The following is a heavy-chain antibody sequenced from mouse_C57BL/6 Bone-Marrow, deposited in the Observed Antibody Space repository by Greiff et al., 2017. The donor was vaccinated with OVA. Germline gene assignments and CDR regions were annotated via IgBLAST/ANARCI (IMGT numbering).Heavy chain of an antibody. CDR3: ARHEDYGNYKIYYAMDY. CDR2: IWSDGST. V-gene: IGHV2-6-1*01. J-gene: IGHJ4*01. Sequence: VQGVESGPGLVAPSQSLSITCTVSGFSLTSYGVHWVRQPPGKGLEWLVVIWSDGSTTYNSALNSRLSISKDNSKSQVFLKMNSLQTDDTAMYYCARHEDYGNYKIYYAMDYWGQGTSVTVSS. D-gene: IGHD2-1*01. CDR1: GFSLTSYG.